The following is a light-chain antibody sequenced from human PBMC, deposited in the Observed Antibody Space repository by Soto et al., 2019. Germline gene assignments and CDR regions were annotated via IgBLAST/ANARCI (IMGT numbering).Light chain of an antibody. V-gene: IGKV1D-12*01. Sequence: DIQMTQSPSSVSASVGDRVTITCRASQGINSWLAWYQQKPGKAPKLLIYSTSNLQSGVPSRFSGSGSGTAFTITITSLQPEDFETYFCQQSESLPLTFGGGTKVEIK. CDR1: QGINSW. CDR2: STS. CDR3: QQSESLPLT. J-gene: IGKJ4*01.